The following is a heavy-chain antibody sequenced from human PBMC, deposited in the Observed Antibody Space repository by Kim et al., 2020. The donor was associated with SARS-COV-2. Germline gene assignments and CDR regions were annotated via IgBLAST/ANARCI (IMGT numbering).Heavy chain of an antibody. CDR3: ARGAYGDVSFDY. D-gene: IGHD4-17*01. V-gene: IGHV1-18*01. Sequence: FAQKAQGRVTMTTDTATTTAYMDLWSLRSDDTAMYYCARGAYGDVSFDYWGQGTLVTVSS. J-gene: IGHJ4*02.